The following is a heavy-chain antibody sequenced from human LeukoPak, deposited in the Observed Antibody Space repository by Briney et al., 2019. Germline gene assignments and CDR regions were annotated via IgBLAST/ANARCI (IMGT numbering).Heavy chain of an antibody. V-gene: IGHV3-23*01. CDR1: GFPFSSSA. CDR2: ISGSDDTT. Sequence: AAESLTLSCAASGFPFSSSAMSWVRQAPRQGLEWVSAISGSDDTTSYADSAQGRFSISRDNCTNTLYLQMNSLRAEDTAVYFCAKDHVIIIRGFLDYWGQGPLVTVS. CDR3: AKDHVIIIRGFLDY. J-gene: IGHJ4*02. D-gene: IGHD3-10*01.